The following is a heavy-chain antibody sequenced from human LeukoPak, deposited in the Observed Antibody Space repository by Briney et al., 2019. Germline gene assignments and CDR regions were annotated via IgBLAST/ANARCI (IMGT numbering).Heavy chain of an antibody. D-gene: IGHD6-13*01. J-gene: IGHJ3*02. CDR1: GGSISSGSYY. CDR3: ARLWYSSSPGGAFDI. CDR2: IYTSGST. V-gene: IGHV4-61*02. Sequence: SETLSLTCTVSGGSISSGSYYWSWIRQPAGKGLEWIGRIYTSGSTNYNPSLKSRVAISVDTSKNQFSLKLSSVTAADTAVYYCARLWYSSSPGGAFDIWGQGTMVTVSS.